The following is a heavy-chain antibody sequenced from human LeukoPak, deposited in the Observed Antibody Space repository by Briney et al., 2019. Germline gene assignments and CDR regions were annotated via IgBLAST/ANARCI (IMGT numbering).Heavy chain of an antibody. V-gene: IGHV3-33*01. D-gene: IGHD3-3*01. J-gene: IGHJ4*02. Sequence: PGRSLRLSCAASGFTFSSYGMHWVRQAPGKGLEWVAVIWYDGSNKYYADSVKGRFTISRDNSKNTLYLQMNSLRAEDTAVYYCARDGTVYDFWSGYFDYWGQGTLVTVSS. CDR1: GFTFSSYG. CDR3: ARDGTVYDFWSGYFDY. CDR2: IWYDGSNK.